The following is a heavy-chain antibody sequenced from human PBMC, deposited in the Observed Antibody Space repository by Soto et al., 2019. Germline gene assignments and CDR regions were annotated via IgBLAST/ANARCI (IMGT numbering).Heavy chain of an antibody. J-gene: IGHJ6*02. D-gene: IGHD4-17*01. V-gene: IGHV4-34*01. CDR1: GESFSGYI. Sequence: PSETLSLTCAVSGESFSGYIWTWIRQTPGKGLQWIGQINHSGSASYNPSLKSRVTISLDTSKNQFSLKLSSVTAADTAVYYCAKAREMAGYGDFNRLFYYYYGMDVWGQGTTVTVSS. CDR2: INHSGSA. CDR3: AKAREMAGYGDFNRLFYYYYGMDV.